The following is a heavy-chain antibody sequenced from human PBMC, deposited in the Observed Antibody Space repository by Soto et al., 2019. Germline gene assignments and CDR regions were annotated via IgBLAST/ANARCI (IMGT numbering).Heavy chain of an antibody. J-gene: IGHJ2*01. Sequence: SQTLSLTCAISGDSVSSNSAAWNWIRQSPSRGLEWLGRTYYRSKWYNDYAVSVKSRITINPDTSKNQFSLQLNSVTPEDTAVYYCARGLQQLGDIGWYFDLWGRGTLVTVSS. CDR2: TYYRSKWYN. D-gene: IGHD1-1*01. CDR1: GDSVSSNSAA. V-gene: IGHV6-1*01. CDR3: ARGLQQLGDIGWYFDL.